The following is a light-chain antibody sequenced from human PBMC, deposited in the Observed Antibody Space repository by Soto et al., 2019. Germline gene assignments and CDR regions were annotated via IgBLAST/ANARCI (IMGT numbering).Light chain of an antibody. J-gene: IGKJ2*01. CDR1: QSITTY. CDR3: HRTYFPPYT. CDR2: AAS. V-gene: IGKV1-39*01. Sequence: DIQMTQSPSSLSASVGDRVTITCRASQSITTYLNWYQHKPGKAPKLLVSAASSLQSGVPSRVSGSGSGTDFTLTISSLQPEDAATYYCHRTYFPPYTFGQGTKLEIK.